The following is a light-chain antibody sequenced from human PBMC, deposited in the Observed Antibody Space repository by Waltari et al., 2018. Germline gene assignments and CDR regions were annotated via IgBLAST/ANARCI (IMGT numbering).Light chain of an antibody. CDR2: SNN. J-gene: IGLJ1*01. V-gene: IGLV1-44*01. Sequence: QSVLTQPPSASGTPRQRVTISCSGSRSNIGSNTVNWYQQLPGAAPKLLSYSNNQRPSGFPDRFSGSKSGTSASLAISGLQSEDEADYYCAAWDDSLNGRVFGTGTKVTVL. CDR3: AAWDDSLNGRV. CDR1: RSNIGSNT.